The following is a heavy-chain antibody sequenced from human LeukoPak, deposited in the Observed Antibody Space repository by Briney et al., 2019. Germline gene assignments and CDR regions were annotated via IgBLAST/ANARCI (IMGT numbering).Heavy chain of an antibody. CDR1: GGSISRYY. CDR2: IYTSGST. CDR3: ARELTAYSSSWYTWFDP. V-gene: IGHV4-4*07. J-gene: IGHJ5*02. D-gene: IGHD6-13*01. Sequence: SETLSLTCTVSGGSISRYYWSWIRQPAGKGLEWIARIYTSGSTNYNPSLKSRGTISEDKSKNQFSLMLSSVTAADTAVYYGARELTAYSSSWYTWFDPWGQGTLVTVSS.